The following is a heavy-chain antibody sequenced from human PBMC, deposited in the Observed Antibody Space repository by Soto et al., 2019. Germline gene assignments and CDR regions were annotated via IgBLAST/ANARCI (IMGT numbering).Heavy chain of an antibody. CDR3: ARGGGSSGWYGHWSVWTK. Sequence: QPGGALSLSCAASGFTFSSYDMHWVRQATGKGLEWVSAIGTAGDTYYPGSVKGRFTISRENAKNSLYLQMNSLRAEDTAVYYCARGGGSSGWYGHWSVWTKWGQGTLVTVSS. V-gene: IGHV3-13*01. J-gene: IGHJ4*02. D-gene: IGHD6-19*01. CDR2: IGTAGDT. CDR1: GFTFSSYD.